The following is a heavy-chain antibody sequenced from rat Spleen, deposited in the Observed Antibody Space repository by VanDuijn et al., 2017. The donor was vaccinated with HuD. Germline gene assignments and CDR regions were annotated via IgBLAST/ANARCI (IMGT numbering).Heavy chain of an antibody. V-gene: IGHV5-25*01. Sequence: EVQLVESGGGLVQPGRSLTLSCAASGFTFSDYYMAWVRQAPTRGLEWVSSISADGVNTYYPDSVKGRFTISRANSENTVYLQMNSLRSEDTATYYCAVAGYGYWGQGVMVTVSS. CDR1: GFTFSDYY. D-gene: IGHD4-3*01. CDR2: ISADGVNT. J-gene: IGHJ2*01. CDR3: AVAGYGY.